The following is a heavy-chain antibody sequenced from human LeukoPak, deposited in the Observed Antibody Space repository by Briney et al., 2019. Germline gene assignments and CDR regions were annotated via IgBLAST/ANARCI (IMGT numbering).Heavy chain of an antibody. J-gene: IGHJ6*02. CDR1: GFTFSSYA. CDR2: ISYDGSNK. Sequence: PGGSLRLSCAASGFTFSSYAMHWVRQAPGKGLEWVAVISYDGSNKYYADSVKGRFTISRDNSKNTLYLQMSSLRAEDTAVYYCARDRTKQLWYYYYYYGMDVWGQGTTVTVSS. CDR3: ARDRTKQLWYYYYYYGMDV. D-gene: IGHD5-18*01. V-gene: IGHV3-30-3*01.